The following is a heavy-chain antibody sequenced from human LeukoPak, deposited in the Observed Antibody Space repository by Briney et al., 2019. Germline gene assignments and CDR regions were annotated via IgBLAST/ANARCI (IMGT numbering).Heavy chain of an antibody. Sequence: PGGSLRLSCAASGFTFSSYGMHWVRQAPGKGLEWVAFIRYDGSNKYYADSVKGRFTISRDNAKNSLYVQMNSLRAEDTAVYYCARLRGLYSDTNRYQTALDCWGQGTLVTVSS. CDR3: ARLRGLYSDTNRYQTALDC. J-gene: IGHJ4*02. V-gene: IGHV3-30*02. CDR2: IRYDGSNK. D-gene: IGHD1-26*01. CDR1: GFTFSSYG.